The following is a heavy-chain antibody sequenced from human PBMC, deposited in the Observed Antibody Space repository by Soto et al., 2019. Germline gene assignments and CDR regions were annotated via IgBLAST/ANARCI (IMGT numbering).Heavy chain of an antibody. CDR1: GYTFTNNC. J-gene: IGHJ6*02. Sequence: ASVKVSCKASGYTFTNNCLRWVRQETGQGLEGMGWMNPNSGNTGYAQKFQGRVTMTRNTSISTAYMELSSLRSEDTAVYYCAREPMVRGVRSYYYYYGMDVWGQGTTVTISS. CDR3: AREPMVRGVRSYYYYYGMDV. CDR2: MNPNSGNT. D-gene: IGHD3-10*01. V-gene: IGHV1-8*02.